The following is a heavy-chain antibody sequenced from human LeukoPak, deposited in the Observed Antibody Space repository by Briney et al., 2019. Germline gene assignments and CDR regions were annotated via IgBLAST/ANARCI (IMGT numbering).Heavy chain of an antibody. Sequence: GESLEISFQGSGYRFTSYWIGWVRPMPGKGLEWMGIIYPGDSDTRYSPSFQGQVTISADKSISTAYLQWSSLKASDTAMYYCARLAAAGTGFFDYWGQGTLVTVSS. V-gene: IGHV5-51*01. J-gene: IGHJ4*02. CDR2: IYPGDSDT. CDR3: ARLAAAGTGFFDY. D-gene: IGHD6-13*01. CDR1: GYRFTSYW.